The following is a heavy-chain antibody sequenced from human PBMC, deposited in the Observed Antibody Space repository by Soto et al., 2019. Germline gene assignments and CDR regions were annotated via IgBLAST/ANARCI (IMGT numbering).Heavy chain of an antibody. J-gene: IGHJ4*02. V-gene: IGHV4-31*03. CDR1: GGSISRSGYF. CDR3: ARASRSYFDY. Sequence: QVQLQESGPGLVKPSQTLSLTCTVSGGSISRSGYFWSWIRQHPGKGLEWIGYIYDSGSTYYNPSLKSRVSLSVDTSTNQFSLNLTSVTAADTDMYYCARASRSYFDYWGQGTLVTVSS. CDR2: IYDSGST.